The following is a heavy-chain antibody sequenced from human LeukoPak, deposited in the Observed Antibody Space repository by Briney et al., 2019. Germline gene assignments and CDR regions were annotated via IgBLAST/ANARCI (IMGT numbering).Heavy chain of an antibody. J-gene: IGHJ5*02. CDR1: GFTFSSYS. V-gene: IGHV3-48*01. CDR3: ARVRSGSRTNWFDP. D-gene: IGHD1-26*01. CDR2: ISSSSSTI. Sequence: GGSLRLSCAASGFTFSSYSMNWVRQAPGKGLEWVSYISSSSSTIYYADSVKGRFTISRDNAKNSLYLQMNSLRAEDTAVYYCARVRSGSRTNWFDPWGQGTLVTVSS.